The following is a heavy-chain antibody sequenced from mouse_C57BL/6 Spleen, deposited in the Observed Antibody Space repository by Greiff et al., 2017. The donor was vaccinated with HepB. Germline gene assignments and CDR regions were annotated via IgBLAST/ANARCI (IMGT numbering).Heavy chain of an antibody. Sequence: EVQGVESGGGLVKPGGSLKLSCAASGFTFSSYTMSWVRQTPEKRLEWVATISGGGGNTYYPDSVKGRFTISRDNAKNTLYLQMSSLRSEDTALYYCARRGVYYDYDGGFAYWGQGTLVTVSA. V-gene: IGHV5-9*01. CDR2: ISGGGGNT. D-gene: IGHD2-4*01. J-gene: IGHJ3*01. CDR3: ARRGVYYDYDGGFAY. CDR1: GFTFSSYT.